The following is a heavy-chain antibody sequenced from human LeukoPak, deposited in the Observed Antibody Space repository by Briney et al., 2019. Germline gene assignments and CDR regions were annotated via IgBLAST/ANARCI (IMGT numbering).Heavy chain of an antibody. V-gene: IGHV3-30*01. CDR2: ISYDGSNK. Sequence: GESLRLSCAASGFTFSNYAMHWVRQAPGKGLEWVAVISYDGSNKYYADSVKGRFTISRDNSKNTLYLQMNSLRAEDTAVYYCARAAPGTITEYFQHWGQGTLVTVSS. CDR3: ARAAPGTITEYFQH. CDR1: GFTFSNYA. J-gene: IGHJ1*01. D-gene: IGHD6-13*01.